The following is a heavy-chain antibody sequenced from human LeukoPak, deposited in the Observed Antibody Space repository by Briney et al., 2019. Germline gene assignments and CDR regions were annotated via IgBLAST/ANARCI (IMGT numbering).Heavy chain of an antibody. D-gene: IGHD3-22*01. CDR3: ARGLYYYDSSGYYGWFDP. V-gene: IGHV4-34*01. J-gene: IGHJ5*02. CDR2: INHSGST. CDR1: GGSFSGYY. Sequence: SETLSLTCAVYGGSFSGYYWSWIRQPPGKGLELIGEINHSGSTNYNPSLKSRVTISVDTSKNQFSLKLSSVTAADTAVYYCARGLYYYDSSGYYGWFDPWGQGTLVTVSS.